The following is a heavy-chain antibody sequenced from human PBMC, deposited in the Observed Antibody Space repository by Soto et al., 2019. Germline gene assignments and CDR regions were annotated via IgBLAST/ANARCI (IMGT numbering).Heavy chain of an antibody. CDR3: ARDRRYYDILTGYFRPQYYFDY. V-gene: IGHV1-18*01. CDR2: ISAYNGNT. CDR1: GYTFTSYG. D-gene: IGHD3-9*01. Sequence: QVQLVQSGAAVKKPGASVKVSCKASGYTFTSYGISWVRQAPGQGLEWMGWISAYNGNTNYAQKLQGRVTMTTDTSTSTAYMELRSLRSDDTAVYYCARDRRYYDILTGYFRPQYYFDYWGQGTLVTVSS. J-gene: IGHJ4*02.